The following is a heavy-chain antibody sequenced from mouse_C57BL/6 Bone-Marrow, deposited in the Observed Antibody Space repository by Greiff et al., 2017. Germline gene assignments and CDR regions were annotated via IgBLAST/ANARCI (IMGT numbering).Heavy chain of an antibody. CDR2: INPNNGGT. CDR1: GYTFTDYN. Sequence: VQLKESGPELVKPGASVKIPCTASGYTFTDYNMAWVKQSHGKSLEWIGDINPNNGGTIYNQKVKGNATLSVDKSSSTAYMERRSLISDDTAVYYGARSRGNYVYWYFDVWGTGTTVTVSS. D-gene: IGHD2-1*01. CDR3: ARSRGNYVYWYFDV. V-gene: IGHV1-18*01. J-gene: IGHJ1*03.